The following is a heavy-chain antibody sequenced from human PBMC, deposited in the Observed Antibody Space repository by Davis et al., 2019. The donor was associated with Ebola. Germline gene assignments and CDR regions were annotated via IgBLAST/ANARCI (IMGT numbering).Heavy chain of an antibody. Sequence: GESLKISCAASGFTFSSYWMSWVRQAPGKGLEWVANIKQDGSEKYYVDSVKGRFTISRDNAKNSLYLQMNSLRAEDTAVYYCARPVRESGIRLLGYWGQGTLVTVSS. D-gene: IGHD2/OR15-2a*01. CDR1: GFTFSSYW. V-gene: IGHV3-7*01. J-gene: IGHJ4*02. CDR3: ARPVRESGIRLLGY. CDR2: IKQDGSEK.